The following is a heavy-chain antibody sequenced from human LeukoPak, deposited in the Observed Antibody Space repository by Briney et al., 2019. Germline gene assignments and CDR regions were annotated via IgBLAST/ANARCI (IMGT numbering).Heavy chain of an antibody. V-gene: IGHV3-21*01. CDR2: ISANSLHI. CDR1: GFTFSDQS. Sequence: PGGSLRLSCAASGFTFSDQSMNWVRQAPGKGLEWVSSISANSLHIFYADSVKGRFTISRDNAKNSLYLQMNNLRVEDTAVYYCVGPDSQFDCWGQGTLVTVSS. CDR3: VGPDSQFDC. D-gene: IGHD3-10*01. J-gene: IGHJ4*02.